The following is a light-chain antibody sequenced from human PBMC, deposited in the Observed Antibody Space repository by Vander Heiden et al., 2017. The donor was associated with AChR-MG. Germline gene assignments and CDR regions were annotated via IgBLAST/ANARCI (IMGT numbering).Light chain of an antibody. V-gene: IGLV9-49*01. J-gene: IGLJ1*01. Sequence: QPVLTPPPSASASLGASVTLTCTLSSGYSNYKVDWYQQRPGKGPRFVMRAGTGVMWGSKGDGIPDRFSVLGSGLNRSPTITNIQEEDESDDHCWSDPGNGSNIVEGFGTGTKVTVL. CDR2: AGTGVMWG. CDR3: WSDPGNGSNIVEG. CDR1: SGYSNYK.